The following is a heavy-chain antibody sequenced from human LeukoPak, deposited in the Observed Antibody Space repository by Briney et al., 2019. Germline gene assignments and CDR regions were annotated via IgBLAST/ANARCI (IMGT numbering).Heavy chain of an antibody. D-gene: IGHD2-15*01. CDR3: AREAIDIVVVVAAHDAFDI. J-gene: IGHJ3*02. CDR2: FSSSSSYI. V-gene: IGHV3-21*01. CDR1: GFTFSSYS. Sequence: GGSLRLSCAASGFTFSSYSMNWVRQAPGKGLEWVSSFSSSSSYIYYADSVKGRFTISRDNAKNSLYLQMNSLRAEDTAVYYCAREAIDIVVVVAAHDAFDIWGQGTMVTVSS.